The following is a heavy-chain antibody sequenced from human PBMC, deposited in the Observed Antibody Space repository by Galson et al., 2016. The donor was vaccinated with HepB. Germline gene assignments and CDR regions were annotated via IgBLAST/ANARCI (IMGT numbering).Heavy chain of an antibody. J-gene: IGHJ6*02. D-gene: IGHD6-13*01. Sequence: SETLSLTCSVSGGSISSSNHYWGWIRQSPGKGLEWIGSIYYSGNSYYNPSLKSRVSISVDTSKKQFSLRLSSVTAADTAVYYCARLGYNSRWYQAYYYYYAMDVGGQGATVLGSS. CDR1: GGSISSSNHY. V-gene: IGHV4-39*01. CDR2: IYYSGNS. CDR3: ARLGYNSRWYQAYYYYYAMDV.